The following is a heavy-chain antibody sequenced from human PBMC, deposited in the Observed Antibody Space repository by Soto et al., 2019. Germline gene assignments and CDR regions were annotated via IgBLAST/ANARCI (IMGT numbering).Heavy chain of an antibody. CDR3: ARLGYCGGDCYSHYFDY. V-gene: IGHV1-18*04. Sequence: ASVKVPCKASGYTFPSYGISCVRQAPGQGLEWMGWISAYNGNTNYAQKLQGRVTMTTDTSTSTAYMELRSLRSDDTAVYYCARLGYCGGDCYSHYFDYWGQGTLVTVSS. J-gene: IGHJ4*02. CDR2: ISAYNGNT. D-gene: IGHD2-21*02. CDR1: GYTFPSYG.